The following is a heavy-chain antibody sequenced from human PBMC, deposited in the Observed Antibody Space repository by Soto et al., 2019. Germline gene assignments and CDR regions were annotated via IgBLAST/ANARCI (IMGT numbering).Heavy chain of an antibody. J-gene: IGHJ5*02. Sequence: SDTLSLTFSVSCGSIISEDWSWIRQPSWKGLEWIACIYTSEITNYNPSLKSRVTISVDPSKNKFSLTSDSVSAADTAVYYCSRDGIPNSSSPFVIGHWGRGTLVTAPQ. V-gene: IGHV4-4*07. CDR1: CGSIISED. D-gene: IGHD6-6*01. CDR3: SRDGIPNSSSPFVIGH. CDR2: IYTSEIT.